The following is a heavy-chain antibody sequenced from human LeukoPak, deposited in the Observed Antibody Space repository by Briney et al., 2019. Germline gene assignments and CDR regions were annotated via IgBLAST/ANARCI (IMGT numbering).Heavy chain of an antibody. CDR3: ARLGYYGSGSYFGVDFDY. J-gene: IGHJ4*02. CDR2: IYHSGSP. V-gene: IGHV4-4*02. Sequence: TSGTLSLTCAVSGGSISSSNWWSWVRQPPGKGLEWIGEIYHSGSPNYNPSLKSRVTISVDTSKNQFSLKLSSVTAADTAVYYCARLGYYGSGSYFGVDFDYWGQGTLVTVSS. CDR1: GGSISSSNW. D-gene: IGHD3-10*01.